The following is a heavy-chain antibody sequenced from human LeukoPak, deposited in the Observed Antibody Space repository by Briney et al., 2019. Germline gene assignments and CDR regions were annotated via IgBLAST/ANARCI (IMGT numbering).Heavy chain of an antibody. CDR1: GGTFSSYA. CDR2: IIPIFGTA. J-gene: IGHJ4*02. Sequence: SVKVSCKASGGTFSSYAISWVRQAPGQGLGWMGGIIPIFGTANYAQIFQGRVTITADRSTSTAYMELTSLRSEDTAVYYCARSYGGQVWLSYWGQGTLVTVSS. CDR3: ARSYGGQVWLSY. V-gene: IGHV1-69*06. D-gene: IGHD5-18*01.